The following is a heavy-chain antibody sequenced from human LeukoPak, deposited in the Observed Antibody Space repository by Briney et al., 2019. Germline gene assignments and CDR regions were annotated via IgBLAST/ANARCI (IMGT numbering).Heavy chain of an antibody. CDR1: GYTFTGYY. Sequence: ASVKVSCKTSGYTFTGYYIHWVRQATGQGLEWMGWMNPNSGNTGYAQKFQGRVTMTRNISISTAYMELSSLRSEDTAVYYCARGRGDYGHDRWGQGTLVTVSS. CDR3: ARGRGDYGHDR. CDR2: MNPNSGNT. D-gene: IGHD4-17*01. V-gene: IGHV1-8*02. J-gene: IGHJ5*02.